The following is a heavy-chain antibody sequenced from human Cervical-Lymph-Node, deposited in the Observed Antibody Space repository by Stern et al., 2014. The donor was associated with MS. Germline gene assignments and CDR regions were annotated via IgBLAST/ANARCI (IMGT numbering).Heavy chain of an antibody. Sequence: EVQLVQSGAEVKKPGESLKIPCKGSGYSFTTFLIGWVRQMPGKGLEWMGIHFPDVSDPRYSPSFQGQVNSSADKSTDTAYLQWSSLKASDTATYYCARPLGSGWTAGWYYWGQGTRVTVSS. V-gene: IGHV5-51*03. D-gene: IGHD6-19*01. CDR3: ARPLGSGWTAGWYY. J-gene: IGHJ4*02. CDR2: HFPDVSDP. CDR1: GYSFTTFL.